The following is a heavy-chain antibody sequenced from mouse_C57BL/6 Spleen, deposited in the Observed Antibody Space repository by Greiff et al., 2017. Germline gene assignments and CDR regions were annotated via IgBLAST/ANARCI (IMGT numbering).Heavy chain of an antibody. CDR1: GYTFTEYT. V-gene: IGHV1-62-2*01. CDR2: FYPGSGSI. D-gene: IGHD1-1*01. CDR3: ARHGARYYYGSSYGYFDV. Sequence: QVQLQQSGAELVKPGASVKLSCKASGYTFTEYTIHWVKQRSGQGLEWIGWFYPGSGSIKYNEKFKDKATMTADKSSSTVSMELSRLTSEDSAVYFCARHGARYYYGSSYGYFDVWGTGTTVTVSS. J-gene: IGHJ1*03.